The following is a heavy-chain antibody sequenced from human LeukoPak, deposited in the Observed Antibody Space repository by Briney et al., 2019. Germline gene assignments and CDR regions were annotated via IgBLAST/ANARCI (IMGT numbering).Heavy chain of an antibody. Sequence: SETLSLTCTVSGGSISSGDYYWSWIRQPPGKGLEWIGYIYYSGSTNYNPSLKSRVTISVDTSKNQFSLKLSSATAADTAVYYCARVKSGSYYNGMDVWGQGTTVTVSS. D-gene: IGHD3-10*01. J-gene: IGHJ6*02. CDR3: ARVKSGSYYNGMDV. CDR1: GGSISSGDYY. V-gene: IGHV4-61*08. CDR2: IYYSGST.